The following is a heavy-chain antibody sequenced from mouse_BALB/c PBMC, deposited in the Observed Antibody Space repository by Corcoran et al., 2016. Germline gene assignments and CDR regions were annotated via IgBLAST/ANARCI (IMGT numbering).Heavy chain of an antibody. CDR2: IYPGSGNT. Sequence: QIQLQQSGPELVKPGASVKISCKASGYTFTDYYINWVKQKPGQGLEWIGWIYPGSGNTKYNEKFKGKATLTVDTSSSTAYMQLSSLTSEDTAVYFYERYDCDYYFDYWGQGTTLTVSS. CDR1: GYTFTDYY. CDR3: ERYDCDYYFDY. J-gene: IGHJ2*01. V-gene: IGHV1-84*02. D-gene: IGHD2-4*01.